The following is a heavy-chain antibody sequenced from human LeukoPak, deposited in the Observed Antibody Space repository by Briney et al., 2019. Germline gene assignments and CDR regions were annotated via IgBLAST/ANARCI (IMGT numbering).Heavy chain of an antibody. CDR1: GGSISSSSYF. Sequence: SETLSLTCTVSGGSISSSSYFWGWIRQPPGRGLEWIGSIYYSGTTYYNSSLKSRVTISVDTSKNQFSLKLSSVTAADTAVYYCARDVGIAAAGTYYYGMDVWGQGTTVTVSS. CDR3: ARDVGIAAAGTYYYGMDV. V-gene: IGHV4-39*07. J-gene: IGHJ6*02. D-gene: IGHD6-13*01. CDR2: IYYSGTT.